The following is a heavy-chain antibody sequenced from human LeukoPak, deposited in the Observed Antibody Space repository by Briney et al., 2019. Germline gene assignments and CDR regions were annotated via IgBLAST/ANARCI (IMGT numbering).Heavy chain of an antibody. CDR3: AHYGSGRVFGY. J-gene: IGHJ4*02. CDR1: GGSISSYC. CDR2: IYYSGST. D-gene: IGHD3-10*01. Sequence: KPSETLSLTCTVSGGSISSYCWSWIRQPPGKGLEWIGYIYYSGSTNYNPSLKSRVTISVDTSKNQFSLKLSSVTAADTAVYYCAHYGSGRVFGYWGQGTLVTVSS. V-gene: IGHV4-59*01.